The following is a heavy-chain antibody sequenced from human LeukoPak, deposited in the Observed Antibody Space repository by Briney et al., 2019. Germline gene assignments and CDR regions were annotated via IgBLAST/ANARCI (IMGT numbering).Heavy chain of an antibody. CDR3: ARQQALPDY. V-gene: IGHV4-39*01. CDR1: GGSISSSSYY. Sequence: SETLSLTCTVSGGSISSSSYYWGWIRQPPGKGLEWIGTIYYSGTTYYNPSLKSRVTISVDTSKNQFSLKLSSVSAADTAVYYCARQQALPDYWGQGTLATVSS. CDR2: IYYSGTT. J-gene: IGHJ4*02. D-gene: IGHD2-15*01.